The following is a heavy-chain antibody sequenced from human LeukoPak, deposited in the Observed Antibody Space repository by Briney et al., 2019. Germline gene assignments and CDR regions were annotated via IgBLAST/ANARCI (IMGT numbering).Heavy chain of an antibody. CDR3: ARQGSSWTVDY. J-gene: IGHJ4*02. CDR2: ILPGNADT. D-gene: IGHD6-13*01. Sequence: GGSLQISCRGSGCFFSSYWSGWVRRLPGGGLEGMGIILPGNADTKSSPSFQGLVTISANNSVSPAYLQWSSLRASDTAMYYCARQGSSWTVDYWGQGPLVTVSS. CDR1: GCFFSSYW. V-gene: IGHV5-51*01.